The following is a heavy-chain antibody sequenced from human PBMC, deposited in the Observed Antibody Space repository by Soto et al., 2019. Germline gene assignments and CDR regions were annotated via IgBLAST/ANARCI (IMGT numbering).Heavy chain of an antibody. V-gene: IGHV5-10-1*01. CDR3: ARQSNYYDSSGYPNGAFDI. J-gene: IGHJ3*02. D-gene: IGHD3-22*01. CDR2: IDPSDSYT. CDR1: GYSFTSYW. Sequence: PGESLKISCKGSGYSFTSYWISWVRQMPGKGLEWMGRIDPSDSYTNYSPSFQGHVTISADKSISTAYLQWSSLKASDTAMYYCARQSNYYDSSGYPNGAFDIWGQGTMVTVSS.